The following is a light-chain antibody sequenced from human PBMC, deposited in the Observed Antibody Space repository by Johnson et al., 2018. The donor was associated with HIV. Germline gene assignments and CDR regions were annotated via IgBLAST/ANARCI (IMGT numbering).Light chain of an antibody. CDR1: SSNIGNNY. V-gene: IGLV1-51*01. CDR2: DNN. CDR3: GTWDSSLSTGGNV. Sequence: QSVLTQPPSVSAAPGQKVTISCSGSSSNIGNNYVSWYQQLPGTAPKLLIYDNNKRPSGIPDRFSGSKSGTSATLGITGLPTGAEADYYCGTWDSSLSTGGNVFGTGTKVTVL. J-gene: IGLJ1*01.